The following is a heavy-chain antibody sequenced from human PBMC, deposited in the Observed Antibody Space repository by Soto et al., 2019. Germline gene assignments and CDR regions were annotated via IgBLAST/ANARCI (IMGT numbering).Heavy chain of an antibody. CDR3: ATGGHNDGYNFYHGMDV. V-gene: IGHV1-69*01. D-gene: IGHD5-18*01. J-gene: IGHJ6*02. CDR2: VIPLFDTA. Sequence: QVQVVQSGAEVKKPGSSVKVSCKVSGGIFTNNAISWVRQDPGQGLEWLGGVIPLFDTAYYAQIFRGRLRISADGATTTDYMELSGLTSADTAVYFCATGGHNDGYNFYHGMDVWGQGTTVTVS. CDR1: GGIFTNNA.